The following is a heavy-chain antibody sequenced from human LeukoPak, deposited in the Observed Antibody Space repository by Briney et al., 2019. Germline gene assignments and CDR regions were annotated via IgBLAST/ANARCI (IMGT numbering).Heavy chain of an antibody. J-gene: IGHJ4*02. D-gene: IGHD4-23*01. Sequence: PGGSLRLSCAASGFTFSDHYMDWVRQAPGKGRERVDRIRNKANSYTTDYAASVKGSFTISRDDSKNSLYLQMNSLKTEDTAVYYCARRVFGGNCYYDYWGQGALVTVSS. CDR1: GFTFSDHY. V-gene: IGHV3-72*01. CDR3: ARRVFGGNCYYDY. CDR2: IRNKANSYTT.